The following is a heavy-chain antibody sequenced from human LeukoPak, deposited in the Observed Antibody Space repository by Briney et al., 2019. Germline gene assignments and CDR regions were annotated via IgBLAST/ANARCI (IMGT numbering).Heavy chain of an antibody. CDR3: ARDGPYSTSSTHPP. CDR1: GFTFSSYA. Sequence: GRSLRLSCAASGFTFSSYAVHWVRQAPGKGLEWVANIKQDGSEKYYVGSVKGRFTISRDNAKNSLYLQMDSLRAEDTAVYYCARDGPYSTSSTHPPWGQGTLVTVSS. J-gene: IGHJ5*02. V-gene: IGHV3-7*03. CDR2: IKQDGSEK. D-gene: IGHD6-6*01.